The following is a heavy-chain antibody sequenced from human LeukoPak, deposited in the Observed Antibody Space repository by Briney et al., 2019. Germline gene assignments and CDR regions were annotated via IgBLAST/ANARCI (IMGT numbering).Heavy chain of an antibody. D-gene: IGHD4-17*01. CDR2: INHSGST. J-gene: IGHJ4*02. Sequence: PSGTLSLTCAVYGGSFSGYYWSWIRQPPGKGLEWIGEINHSGSTNYNPSLKSRVTISVDTSKNQFSLKLSSVTAADTAVYYCARDTVSVPLDYWGQGTLVTVSS. V-gene: IGHV4-34*01. CDR1: GGSFSGYY. CDR3: ARDTVSVPLDY.